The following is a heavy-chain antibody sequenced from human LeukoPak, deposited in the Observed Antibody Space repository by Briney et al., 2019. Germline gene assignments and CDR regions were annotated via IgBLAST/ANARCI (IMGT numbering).Heavy chain of an antibody. D-gene: IGHD6-25*01. V-gene: IGHV3-7*01. CDR1: GFIFSNYW. CDR3: ARVLSAAADDLDY. Sequence: TGGSLRLSCATSGFIFSNYWMSWVRQAPGKGLEWVANIKEDGSERYYVDSVKGRFTISRDNAKTSLYLQMNSLRAEDTAVYYCARVLSAAADDLDYWGQGTLVTVSS. J-gene: IGHJ4*02. CDR2: IKEDGSER.